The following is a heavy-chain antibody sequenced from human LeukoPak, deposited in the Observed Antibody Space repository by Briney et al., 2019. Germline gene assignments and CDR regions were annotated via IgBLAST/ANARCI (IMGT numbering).Heavy chain of an antibody. CDR2: IIPILGIA. J-gene: IGHJ1*01. CDR3: AREGYCSGSNCWNFQH. CDR1: GGTFSSYA. D-gene: IGHD2-15*01. Sequence: GASVKVSCKASGGTFSSYAISWVRQAPGQGLEWMGRIIPILGIASYAQKFQGRVTMTTDTSTSTAYMELRSLRSEDTAVYYCAREGYCSGSNCWNFQHWGQGTLVTVSS. V-gene: IGHV1-69*04.